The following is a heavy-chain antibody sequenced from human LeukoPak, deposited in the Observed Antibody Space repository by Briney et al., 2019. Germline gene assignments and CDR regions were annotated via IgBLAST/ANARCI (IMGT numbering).Heavy chain of an antibody. CDR1: GFIFSSYV. V-gene: IGHV3-23*01. CDR3: AKSTTSGDYVWGSYRSLDY. J-gene: IGHJ4*02. Sequence: GGSLRLSCAASGFIFSSYVMSWVRQAPGKGLEWVSAISGSGGSTYYADSVKGRFTISRDNSKNTLYLQMNSLRAEDTAVYYCAKSTTSGDYVWGSYRSLDYWGQGTLVTVSS. CDR2: ISGSGGST. D-gene: IGHD3-16*02.